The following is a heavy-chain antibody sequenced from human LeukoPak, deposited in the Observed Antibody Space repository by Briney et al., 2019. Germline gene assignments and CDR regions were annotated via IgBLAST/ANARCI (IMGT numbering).Heavy chain of an antibody. J-gene: IGHJ4*02. V-gene: IGHV1-18*01. CDR1: GYTFTSYG. CDR2: ISAYNGNT. D-gene: IGHD6-6*01. Sequence: GASVKVSCKASGYTFTSYGISWVRQAPGQGLEWMGWISAYNGNTNYAQKLQGRVTMTTDTSTSAAYMELRSLRSDDTAVYYCARVGGIAARRNYFDYWGQGTLVTVSS. CDR3: ARVGGIAARRNYFDY.